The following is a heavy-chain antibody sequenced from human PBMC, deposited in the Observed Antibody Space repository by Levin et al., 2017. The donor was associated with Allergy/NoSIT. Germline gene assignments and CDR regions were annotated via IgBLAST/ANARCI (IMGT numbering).Heavy chain of an antibody. CDR2: INPRDGRT. V-gene: IGHV1-46*01. D-gene: IGHD4-17*01. J-gene: IGHJ4*02. CDR1: GYTFTGYY. CDR3: ARGFRVPTTVTTGVDY. Sequence: ASVKVSCKASGYTFTGYYMHWVRQAPGQGLEWMGVINPRDGRTTYAQKFQGRVTMIRDTSTSTVYMELSSLRSEDTALYYCARGFRVPTTVTTGVDYWGQGTLVTVSP.